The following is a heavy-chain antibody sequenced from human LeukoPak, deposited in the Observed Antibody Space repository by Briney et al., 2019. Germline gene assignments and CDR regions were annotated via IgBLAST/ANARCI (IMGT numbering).Heavy chain of an antibody. D-gene: IGHD6-19*01. CDR1: GFTVSSNY. J-gene: IGHJ4*02. Sequence: GGSLGLSCAASGFTVSSNYMSWVRQAPGKGLEWVSVIYSGGSTYYADSVKGRFTISRDNSKNTLYLQMNSLRAEDTAVYYCARRGSSGWYDYWGQGTLVTVSS. CDR3: ARRGSSGWYDY. CDR2: IYSGGST. V-gene: IGHV3-66*04.